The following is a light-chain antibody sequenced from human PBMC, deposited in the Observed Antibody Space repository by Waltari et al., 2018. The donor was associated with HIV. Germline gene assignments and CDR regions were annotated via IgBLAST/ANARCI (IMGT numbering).Light chain of an antibody. J-gene: IGKJ2*01. CDR1: ESLVHSDGNTY. CDR2: KVS. CDR3: MQGTHSPPYT. Sequence: DVVMTQSPLSLPVTLGQSASIYCRSSESLVHSDGNTYLTWFQQRPGQSPRPLIYKVSNRDSGVPDRFSGSGSGTDFTLKISRVEAEDVGVYYCMQGTHSPPYTFGQGTKLEIK. V-gene: IGKV2-30*02.